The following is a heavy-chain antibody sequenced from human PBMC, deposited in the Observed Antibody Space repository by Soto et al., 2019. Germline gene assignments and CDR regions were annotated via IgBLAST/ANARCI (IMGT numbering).Heavy chain of an antibody. CDR1: GFSFSTYA. J-gene: IGHJ4*02. Sequence: VQLLESGGGLVQPGGSLRLSCSASGFSFSTYAMNWVRQAPGGGLEWVAVITGNKGLIKYADSVKGRFTISRDNSQNVLYLEMGSLRAQDPGMLYCTKGPAPGGLYPFCFWGQGTLVTVSS. CDR2: ITGNKGLI. D-gene: IGHD2-15*01. CDR3: TKGPAPGGLYPFCF. V-gene: IGHV3-23*01.